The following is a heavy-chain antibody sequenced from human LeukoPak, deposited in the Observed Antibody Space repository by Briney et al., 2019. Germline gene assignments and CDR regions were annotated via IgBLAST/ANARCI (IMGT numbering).Heavy chain of an antibody. V-gene: IGHV4-34*01. CDR3: ASSDTAMVTIPPVPFDY. J-gene: IGHJ4*02. CDR1: GGSFSGYY. Sequence: PSETLSLTCAVYGGSFSGYYWSWIRQPPGKGLEWIGEINHSGSTNYNPSLKSRVTISVDTSKNQFSLKLSSVTAADTAVYYCASSDTAMVTIPPVPFDYWGQGTLVTVSS. D-gene: IGHD5-18*01. CDR2: INHSGST.